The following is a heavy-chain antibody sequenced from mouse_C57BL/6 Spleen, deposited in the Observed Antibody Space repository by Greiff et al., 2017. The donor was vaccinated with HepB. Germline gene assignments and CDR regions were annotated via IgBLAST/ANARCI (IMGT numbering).Heavy chain of an antibody. D-gene: IGHD2-1*01. CDR2: IDPSDSYT. Sequence: VQLQQPGAELVMPGASVKLSCKASGYTFTSYWMHWVKQRPGQGLEWIGEIDPSDSYTNYNQKFKGKSTLTVDKSSSTAYMQLSSLTSEDSAVYYCASSGNYGFAYWGQGTLVPVSA. V-gene: IGHV1-69*01. CDR1: GYTFTSYW. J-gene: IGHJ3*01. CDR3: ASSGNYGFAY.